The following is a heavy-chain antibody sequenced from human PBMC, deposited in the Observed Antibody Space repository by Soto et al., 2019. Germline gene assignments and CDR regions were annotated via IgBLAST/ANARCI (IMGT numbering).Heavy chain of an antibody. CDR1: GGSITRGGYY. Sequence: QVQLQESGPGLVKPSETLSLTCTVSGGSITRGGYYWSWIRQHPGKGLEWIGYIYNSGTTNYNPSLKSGVTISVDTSKNQFSLKLTSVTAADTAVYYCARDPAPWGQGTLVTVSS. CDR3: ARDPAP. J-gene: IGHJ5*02. CDR2: IYNSGTT. V-gene: IGHV4-31*03.